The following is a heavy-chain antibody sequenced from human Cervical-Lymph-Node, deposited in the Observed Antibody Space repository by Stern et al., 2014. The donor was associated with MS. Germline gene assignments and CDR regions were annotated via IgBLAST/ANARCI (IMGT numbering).Heavy chain of an antibody. D-gene: IGHD5-18*01. V-gene: IGHV4-34*01. CDR3: ARGPGHTYGTRVDDY. CDR2: INRGGNT. J-gene: IGHJ4*02. Sequence: QVQLQQWGVGLLKPSETLSLTCAVYGGSFSGYFWSWIRQPPGKGLEWIGGINRGGNTNYNPTLKSRVTISIDTSRGTQFSLRLSCMTAADTAVYYCARGPGHTYGTRVDDYWGQGILVTVSS. CDR1: GGSFSGYF.